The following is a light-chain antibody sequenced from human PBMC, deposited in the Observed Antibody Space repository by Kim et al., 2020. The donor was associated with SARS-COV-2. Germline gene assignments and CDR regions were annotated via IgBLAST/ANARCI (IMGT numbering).Light chain of an antibody. CDR2: DVN. Sequence: QSALTQPRSVSGSPGQSVTISCTGTSSDVGAYNHVSWYQQHPGKAPKLMIYDVNKRPSGVSNRFSGSKSGNTASLTISGLQADDEADYYCSSYTTSITYVFGTGTKVTVL. CDR1: SSDVGAYNH. CDR3: SSYTTSITYV. V-gene: IGLV2-14*03. J-gene: IGLJ1*01.